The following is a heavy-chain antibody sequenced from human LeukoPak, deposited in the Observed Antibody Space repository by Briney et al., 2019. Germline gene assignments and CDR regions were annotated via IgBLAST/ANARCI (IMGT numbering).Heavy chain of an antibody. D-gene: IGHD3-10*01. J-gene: IGHJ5*02. CDR3: ARHAYRKYYYGSGSYWFDP. Sequence: GSLSLSCAASGFTFSNYWMSWVRQPPGKGLEWIGEINHSGSTNYNPSLKSRVTISVDTCKNQVSLKLSSVTAADTAVYYSARHAYRKYYYGSGSYWFDPWGQGTLVTVSS. CDR2: INHSGST. V-gene: IGHV4-34*01. CDR1: GFTFSNYW.